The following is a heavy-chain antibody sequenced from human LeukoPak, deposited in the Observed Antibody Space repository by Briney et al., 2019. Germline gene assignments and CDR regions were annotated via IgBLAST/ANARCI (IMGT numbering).Heavy chain of an antibody. V-gene: IGHV3-23*01. J-gene: IGHJ4*02. Sequence: QPGGSLRLSCAASGFTFSSYAMSWVRQAPGKGLEWVSAISGSSGGTYYADSVKGRFTISRDKSKNTLYLQMNSQRAEYTAVYYCAKGNLRGPPPNIYCWGQGILVTVSS. D-gene: IGHD5/OR15-5a*01. CDR1: GFTFSSYA. CDR2: ISGSSGGT. CDR3: AKGNLRGPPPNIYC.